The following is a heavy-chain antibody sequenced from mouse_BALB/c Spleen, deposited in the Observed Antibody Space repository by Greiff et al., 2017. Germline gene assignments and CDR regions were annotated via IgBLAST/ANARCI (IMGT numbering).Heavy chain of an antibody. CDR2: ILPGSGST. V-gene: IGHV1-9*01. J-gene: IGHJ3*01. Sequence: QVQLKESGAELMKPGASVKISCKATGYTFSSYWIAWVKQRPGHGLEWIGEILPGSGSTNYNEKFKGKATFTADTSSNTAYMQLSSLTSEDSAVYYCARRGGGFAYWGQGTLVTVSA. CDR1: GYTFSSYW. CDR3: ARRGGGFAY.